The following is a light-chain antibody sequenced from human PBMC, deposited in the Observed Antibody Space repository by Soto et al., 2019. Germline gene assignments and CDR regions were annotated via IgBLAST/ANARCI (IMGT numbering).Light chain of an antibody. CDR1: QRVSSGY. Sequence: EVVLTQSPGTLSLSPGERATLSCRASQRVSSGYLAWYQQKPGQASRLLIYGASSRATGIPDRFSGRGSGTDFTLTISRLEPEDFAVYYCQQYGSSGTFGQGTKVDIK. CDR2: GAS. V-gene: IGKV3-20*01. CDR3: QQYGSSGT. J-gene: IGKJ1*01.